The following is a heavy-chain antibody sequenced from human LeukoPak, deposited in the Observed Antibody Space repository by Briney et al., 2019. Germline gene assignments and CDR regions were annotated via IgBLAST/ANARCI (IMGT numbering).Heavy chain of an antibody. D-gene: IGHD6-19*01. Sequence: GGSLRPSCAASGFTFSSYAMSWVRQAPGKGLEWFSAIRGSGGGTYHADSVKGRFTISRDNSKNTLYLQMNSLRDEDTALYYCAKAGIGVVGYFDYWGQGTLVTVSS. CDR3: AKAGIGVVGYFDY. CDR1: GFTFSSYA. CDR2: IRGSGGGT. J-gene: IGHJ4*02. V-gene: IGHV3-23*01.